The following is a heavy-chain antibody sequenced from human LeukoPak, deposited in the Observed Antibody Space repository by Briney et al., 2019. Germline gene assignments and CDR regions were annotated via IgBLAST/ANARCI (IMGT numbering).Heavy chain of an antibody. J-gene: IGHJ4*02. CDR2: ISGSGGST. V-gene: IGHV3-23*01. CDR3: AKSKAAVAGTPDY. CDR1: GFTFSTYA. D-gene: IGHD6-19*01. Sequence: PGGSLRLSCAASGFTFSTYAMSWARQAPGKGLEWVSGISGSGGSTYYADSVKGRFTISRDNSKDTLYLQMNSLRAEDTDVYYCAKSKAAVAGTPDYWGQGTLVTVSS.